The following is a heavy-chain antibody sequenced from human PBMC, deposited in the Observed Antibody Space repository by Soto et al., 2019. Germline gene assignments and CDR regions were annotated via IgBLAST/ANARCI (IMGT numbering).Heavy chain of an antibody. V-gene: IGHV1-69*01. CDR2: IIPIFGTA. D-gene: IGHD5-12*01. CDR3: ARPVEMATISRSYLFY. J-gene: IGHJ4*02. Sequence: SVKVSCKASGGTFSNYAINWVRQAPGQGLEWMGGIIPIFGTANYAQKFQGRVTITADESTSTAYLDLSRLRSEDTAVYYCARPVEMATISRSYLFYWGQGTLVTVS. CDR1: GGTFSNYA.